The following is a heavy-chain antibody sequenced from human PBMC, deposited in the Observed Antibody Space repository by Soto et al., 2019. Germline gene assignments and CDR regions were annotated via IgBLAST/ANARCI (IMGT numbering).Heavy chain of an antibody. CDR3: ARYDDFWSGYSQTFYAFDI. CDR1: GGSISSSSYY. CDR2: IYYSGST. V-gene: IGHV4-39*01. Sequence: PSETLSLTCTVSGGSISSSSYYWGWIRQPPGKGLEWIGSIYYSGSTYYNPSLKSRVTISVDTSKNQFSLKLSSVTAADTAVYYCARYDDFWSGYSQTFYAFDIWGQGTMVTVSS. D-gene: IGHD3-3*01. J-gene: IGHJ3*02.